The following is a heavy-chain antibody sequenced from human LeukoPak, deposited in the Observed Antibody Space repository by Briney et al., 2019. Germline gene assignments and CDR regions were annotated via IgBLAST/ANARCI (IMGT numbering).Heavy chain of an antibody. Sequence: GGSLRLSCAASGFTFSSYGMHWVRQAPGKGLEWVAVIWDDGSNKYYADSVKGRFTISRDNSKNTLYLQMNSLRAEDTAVYYCAREELAARFSSGWYGPLDYWGQGTLVTVSS. D-gene: IGHD6-19*01. CDR3: AREELAARFSSGWYGPLDY. V-gene: IGHV3-33*01. J-gene: IGHJ4*02. CDR2: IWDDGSNK. CDR1: GFTFSSYG.